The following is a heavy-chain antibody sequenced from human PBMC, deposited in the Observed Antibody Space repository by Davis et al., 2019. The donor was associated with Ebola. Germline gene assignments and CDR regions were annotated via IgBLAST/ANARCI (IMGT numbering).Heavy chain of an antibody. CDR1: GGSLSRSTYY. J-gene: IGHJ4*02. CDR2: IYYTGNT. Sequence: ESLKISCTVSGGSLSRSTYYWGWIRQPPGKGLEWLGSIYYTGNTYYNASLKSRLTISVHTSTNQFSLKLTSVTAADTGVYYCARGKGVWDSWGQGTLVTVSS. D-gene: IGHD3-16*01. CDR3: ARGKGVWDS. V-gene: IGHV4-39*01.